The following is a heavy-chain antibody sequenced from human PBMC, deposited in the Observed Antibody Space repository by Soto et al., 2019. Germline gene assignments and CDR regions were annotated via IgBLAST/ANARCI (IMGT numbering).Heavy chain of an antibody. Sequence: QVQLVQSGAEVKKPGSSVKVSCKASGGSFSSYAISWVRQAPGQGLEWMGGIIPIFGTANYAQKFQGRVTITADASTSSAYLELSSLRSEDTAVYYCAREGASGSHIGYWGQGTLVTVSS. D-gene: IGHD3-22*01. V-gene: IGHV1-69*01. CDR1: GGSFSSYA. J-gene: IGHJ4*02. CDR3: AREGASGSHIGY. CDR2: IIPIFGTA.